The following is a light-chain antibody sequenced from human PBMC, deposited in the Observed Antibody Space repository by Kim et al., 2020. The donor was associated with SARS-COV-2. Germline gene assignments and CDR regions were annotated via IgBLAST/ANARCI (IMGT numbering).Light chain of an antibody. J-gene: IGKJ2*01. Sequence: AYVGERVINTSQASQSINSWLDWYQQKPEKGPKLLIYKASDLESGGPSRFSGSGSGTECTLTIASLRPDDFATYYCQQYNSHSPYTFGHETKLEI. CDR2: KAS. V-gene: IGKV1-5*03. CDR1: QSINSW. CDR3: QQYNSHSPYT.